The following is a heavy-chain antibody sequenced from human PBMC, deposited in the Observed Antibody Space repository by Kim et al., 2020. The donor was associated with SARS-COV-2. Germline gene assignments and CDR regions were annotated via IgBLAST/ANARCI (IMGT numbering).Heavy chain of an antibody. D-gene: IGHD6-13*01. J-gene: IGHJ5*02. V-gene: IGHV3-21*01. CDR3: ARGAIAADTNWFDP. Sequence: ADSVKGRFTISRDNAKNSLYLQMNSLRAEDTAVYYCARGAIAADTNWFDPWGQGTLVTVSS.